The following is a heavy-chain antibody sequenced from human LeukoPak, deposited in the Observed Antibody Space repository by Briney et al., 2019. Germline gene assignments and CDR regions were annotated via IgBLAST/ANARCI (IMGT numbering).Heavy chain of an antibody. V-gene: IGHV4-39*01. Sequence: PSETLSLTCGVSGGSISSGTYYWGWIRQPPGKGLEWIGSIYYSGSTYYNPSLKSRVTISLDTSKNQFSLTLSSVTAADTAVYYCGRQSQVGATDPWGQGTLVTVSS. CDR1: GGSISSGTYY. CDR2: IYYSGST. CDR3: GRQSQVGATDP. D-gene: IGHD1-26*01. J-gene: IGHJ5*02.